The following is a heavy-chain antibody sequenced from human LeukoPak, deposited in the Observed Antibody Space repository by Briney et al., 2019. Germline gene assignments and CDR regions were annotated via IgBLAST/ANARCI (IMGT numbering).Heavy chain of an antibody. J-gene: IGHJ4*02. CDR2: LSVTGDST. D-gene: IGHD6-13*01. CDR1: GFTFSTYA. Sequence: GGSLRLSCAASGFTFSTYAMCWVRQAPGKGLERVSGLSVTGDSTYYADSVKGRFTVSRDNSKNTLYLQMNSLRAEDTAVYYCAKGIAAADRGYWGQGTLVTVSS. CDR3: AKGIAAADRGY. V-gene: IGHV3-23*01.